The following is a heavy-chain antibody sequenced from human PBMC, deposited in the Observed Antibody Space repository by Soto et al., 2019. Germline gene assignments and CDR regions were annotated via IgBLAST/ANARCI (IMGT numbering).Heavy chain of an antibody. V-gene: IGHV4-59*01. Sequence: SETLSLTCSVSGGSISSGYWTWIRQPPGKGLEWIGYIYYGGSINYNPSLKSRVIISVDTAKNQFSLSLSSVTAADTALYYCARLGAYSQPLDPWGQGTLVTVSS. CDR2: IYYGGSI. D-gene: IGHD2-21*01. CDR1: GGSISSGY. CDR3: ARLGAYSQPLDP. J-gene: IGHJ5*02.